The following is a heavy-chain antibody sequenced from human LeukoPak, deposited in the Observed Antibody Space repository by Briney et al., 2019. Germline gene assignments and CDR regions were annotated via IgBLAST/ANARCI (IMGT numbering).Heavy chain of an antibody. Sequence: GGSLRLSCAASGFTFSSYAMHWVRQAPGKGLEWVTFLPYDGSYTSYAESVKGRFTIARDNSKNTLYLQMNSLRAEDTAVYYCARTYYYDTVLLDYWGQGTLVTVSS. CDR1: GFTFSSYA. V-gene: IGHV3-30*04. D-gene: IGHD3-22*01. J-gene: IGHJ4*02. CDR3: ARTYYYDTVLLDY. CDR2: LPYDGSYT.